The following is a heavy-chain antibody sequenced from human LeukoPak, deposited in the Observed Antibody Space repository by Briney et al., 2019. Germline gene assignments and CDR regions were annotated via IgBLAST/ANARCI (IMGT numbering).Heavy chain of an antibody. V-gene: IGHV3-21*01. Sequence: GGSRRLSCAASGFTFRIYTTNWDRQPQGEGREWVSSTSSGGTYIYYADSVQGRFTISSDNAKNSLYLQMNSLRAEETAIYYCARMANWNARGDRGDAFEIWGQGKMVTVSS. J-gene: IGHJ3*02. CDR2: TSSGGTYI. D-gene: IGHD1-1*01. CDR3: ARMANWNARGDRGDAFEI. CDR1: GFTFRIYT.